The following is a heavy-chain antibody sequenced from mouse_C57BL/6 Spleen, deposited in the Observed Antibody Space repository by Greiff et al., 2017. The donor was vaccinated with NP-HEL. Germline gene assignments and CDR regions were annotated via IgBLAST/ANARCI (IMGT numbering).Heavy chain of an antibody. Sequence: VQLQQSGPELVKPGASVKISCKASGYAFSSSWMNWVKQRPGKGLEWIGRIYPGDGDTNYNGKFKGKATLTADKSSSTAYMQLSSLTSEDSAVYFCARDYYGNYGEYYFDYWGQGTTLTVSS. CDR2: IYPGDGDT. D-gene: IGHD2-1*01. J-gene: IGHJ2*01. V-gene: IGHV1-82*01. CDR3: ARDYYGNYGEYYFDY. CDR1: GYAFSSSW.